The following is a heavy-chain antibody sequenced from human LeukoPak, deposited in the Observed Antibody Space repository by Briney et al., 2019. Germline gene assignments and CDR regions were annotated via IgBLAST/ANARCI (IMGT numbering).Heavy chain of an antibody. V-gene: IGHV4-34*01. CDR1: GGSFSGYY. CDR3: ARGVRSGLTMIVVVIKGDGSLFRGFDA. CDR2: IKHSGST. D-gene: IGHD3-22*01. Sequence: SETLTLTCAVYGGSFSGYYWRWIRQPPGKGLEWTGEIKHSGSTNYYPSLKSRVNRSVDTSKNQFSLKLSSVTAADTAVYYCARGVRSGLTMIVVVIKGDGSLFRGFDAWGQGSLVTVSS. J-gene: IGHJ5*02.